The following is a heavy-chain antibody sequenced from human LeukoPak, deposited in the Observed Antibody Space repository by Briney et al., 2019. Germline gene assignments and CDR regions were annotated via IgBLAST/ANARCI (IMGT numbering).Heavy chain of an antibody. Sequence: PGGSLRLSCAASGFTFSSYAMSWVRQAPGKGLEWVSAISGSGGSTYYADSVKGRFTISRDNSKNTLYLQMNSLRAEDTAVYYCAKDWGLYYYDSSGPGGGCWGQGTLVTVSS. CDR1: GFTFSSYA. CDR2: ISGSGGST. D-gene: IGHD3-22*01. J-gene: IGHJ4*02. CDR3: AKDWGLYYYDSSGPGGGC. V-gene: IGHV3-23*01.